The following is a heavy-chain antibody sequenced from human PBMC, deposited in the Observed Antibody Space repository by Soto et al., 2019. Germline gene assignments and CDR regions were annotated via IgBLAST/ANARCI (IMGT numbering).Heavy chain of an antibody. Sequence: EVQLVESGGGLVKPGGSLRLSYAGSGFTFSNYNMHWVRQAPGKGLEWVSSMSSRGTDIYYADSVKGRFTISRDNTKNSLYLQMNSLRAEDTAVYYCARGDEDIVVVVAADVFDYWGQGTLVTVSS. J-gene: IGHJ4*02. CDR1: GFTFSNYN. V-gene: IGHV3-21*06. D-gene: IGHD2-15*01. CDR2: MSSRGTDI. CDR3: ARGDEDIVVVVAADVFDY.